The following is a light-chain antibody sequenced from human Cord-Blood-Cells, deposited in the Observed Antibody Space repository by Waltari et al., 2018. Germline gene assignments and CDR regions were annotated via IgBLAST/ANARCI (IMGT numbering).Light chain of an antibody. CDR3: AAWDDSLSGWV. Sequence: QSALTQPRSVSGSPGQSVTISCTGTSSNIGSNYVYWYQQLPGTAPKLLIYRNNQRPSGVPDRFSGSKSGTSASLAISGLRSEDEADYYCAAWDDSLSGWVFGGGTKLTVL. CDR1: SSNIGSNY. V-gene: IGLV1-47*01. CDR2: RNN. J-gene: IGLJ3*02.